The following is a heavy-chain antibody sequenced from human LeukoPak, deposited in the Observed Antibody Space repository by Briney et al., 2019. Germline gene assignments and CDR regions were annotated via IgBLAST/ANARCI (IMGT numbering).Heavy chain of an antibody. CDR2: IIPILGIA. V-gene: IGHV1-69*02. Sequence: SVKVSCKASGGTFSSYTISWVRQAPGQGLEWMGRIIPILGIANYAQKFQGRVTITTDKSTSTAYMELSSLRSEDTAVYYCAGELLSDQYYYYYYYMDVWGKGTTVTASS. CDR1: GGTFSSYT. D-gene: IGHD2-2*01. CDR3: AGELLSDQYYYYYYYMDV. J-gene: IGHJ6*03.